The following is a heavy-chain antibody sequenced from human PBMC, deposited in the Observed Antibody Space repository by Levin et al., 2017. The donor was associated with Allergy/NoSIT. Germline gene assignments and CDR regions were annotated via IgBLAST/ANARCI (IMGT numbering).Heavy chain of an antibody. Sequence: TSETLSLTCTVSGGSISSYYWSWIRQPPGKGLEWIGYIYYSGSTNYNPSLKSRVTISVDTSKNQFSLKLSSVTAADTAVYYCARDRGDWYFDLWGRGTLVTVSS. CDR2: IYYSGST. J-gene: IGHJ2*01. V-gene: IGHV4-59*01. CDR3: ARDRGDWYFDL. CDR1: GGSISSYY.